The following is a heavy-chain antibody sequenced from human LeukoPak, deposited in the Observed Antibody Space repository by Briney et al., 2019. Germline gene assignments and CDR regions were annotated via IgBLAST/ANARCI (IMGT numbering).Heavy chain of an antibody. V-gene: IGHV3-66*01. CDR1: GFTVSTNY. CDR3: VRDLGYSAYATVRGNDVEI. CDR2: IYSGGST. J-gene: IGHJ3*02. D-gene: IGHD5-12*01. Sequence: GGSLRLSCAASGFTVSTNYMSWVRQAPGKGLEWVSSIYSGGSTYYADSVKGRFTISRDISQNTVYLQMNSLRAEDTAVYYCVRDLGYSAYATVRGNDVEIWGQGTMVTVSS.